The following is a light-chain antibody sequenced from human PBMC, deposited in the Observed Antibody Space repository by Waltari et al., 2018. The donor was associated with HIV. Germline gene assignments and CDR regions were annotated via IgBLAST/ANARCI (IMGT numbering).Light chain of an antibody. CDR3: QAWDSSTAGV. J-gene: IGLJ2*01. Sequence: SYELTQPPSVSVSPGQTPSITCSGDKLGDNYACWYQQKPGQSPVLVIYQDSKRPSGIPERFSGSNSGNTATLTISGTQAMDEADYYCQAWDSSTAGVFGGGTKLTVL. CDR2: QDS. CDR1: KLGDNY. V-gene: IGLV3-1*01.